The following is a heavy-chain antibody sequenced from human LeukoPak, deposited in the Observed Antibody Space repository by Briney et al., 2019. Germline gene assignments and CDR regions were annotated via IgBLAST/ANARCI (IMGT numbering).Heavy chain of an antibody. J-gene: IGHJ4*02. V-gene: IGHV4-59*01. CDR3: ARFGTSSSRFFDQ. D-gene: IGHD6-6*01. CDR1: GGFISAYY. Sequence: SETLSLTCTVSGGFISAYYWSWIRQPPGKGLEWIGYIHYSGTTNYYPSLKSRVTIALDTSKNQFSLKLNSVTAADTAVYYCARFGTSSSRFFDQWGQGTLVTVSS. CDR2: IHYSGTT.